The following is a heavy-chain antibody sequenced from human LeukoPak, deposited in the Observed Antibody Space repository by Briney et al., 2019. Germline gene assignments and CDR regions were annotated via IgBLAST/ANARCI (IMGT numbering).Heavy chain of an antibody. J-gene: IGHJ4*02. D-gene: IGHD6-6*01. V-gene: IGHV4-4*07. CDR1: GGSISSYY. Sequence: PSETLSLTCAVSGGSISSYYWSWIRQPAGKGLEWIWRIYTSGSTNYNPSLKSRVTMSVDTSKNQISLKVNSVTAAETAVYYCVRGSYSSSYLFDFWGQGTLVTVSS. CDR2: IYTSGST. CDR3: VRGSYSSSYLFDF.